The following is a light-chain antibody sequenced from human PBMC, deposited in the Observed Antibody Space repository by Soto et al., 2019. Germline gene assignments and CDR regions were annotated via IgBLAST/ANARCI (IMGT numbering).Light chain of an antibody. CDR3: QSYDTSLRGWL. Sequence: QSVLTQPPSVSGAPWQRVTISCTGTSSNIGAGHAVHWYRQFPGADPKLLIYGDTHRPSGVPDRFSGSKSATSASLVITGLEAEDEADYYCQSYDTSLRGWLFGGGTKLTVL. V-gene: IGLV1-40*01. CDR2: GDT. J-gene: IGLJ3*02. CDR1: SSNIGAGHA.